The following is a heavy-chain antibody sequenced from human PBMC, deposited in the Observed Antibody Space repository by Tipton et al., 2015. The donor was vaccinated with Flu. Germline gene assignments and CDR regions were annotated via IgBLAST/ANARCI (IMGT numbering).Heavy chain of an antibody. CDR3: ARVDNTWSFDS. CDR2: IHYRGYA. V-gene: IGHV4-59*01. J-gene: IGHJ5*01. CDR1: GGPISGYY. D-gene: IGHD2/OR15-2a*01. Sequence: GLVKPSETLSLDCPVSGGPISGYYWTWIRQSPGKGLEWIGKIHYRGYATYNPSLWGRATKSVDTSRNLFALELSSLTPADTAIYYCARVDNTWSFDSWGQGTLVTVSS.